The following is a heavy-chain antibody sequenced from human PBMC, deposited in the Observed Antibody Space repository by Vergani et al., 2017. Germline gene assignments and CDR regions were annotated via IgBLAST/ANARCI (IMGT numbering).Heavy chain of an antibody. V-gene: IGHV3-33*06. CDR2: IWYDGSNK. D-gene: IGHD3-3*01. J-gene: IGHJ4*02. Sequence: QVQLVESGGGVVQPGRFLRLSCAASGFTFSSYGMHWVRQAPGKGLEWVAVIWYDGSNKYYADSVKGRFTISRDNSKNTLYLQMNSLRAEDTAVYYCAKDLEFSGFLFPTPFDYWGQGTLVTVSS. CDR1: GFTFSSYG. CDR3: AKDLEFSGFLFPTPFDY.